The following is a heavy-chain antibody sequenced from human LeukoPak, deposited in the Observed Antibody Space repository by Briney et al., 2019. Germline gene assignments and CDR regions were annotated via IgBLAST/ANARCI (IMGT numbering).Heavy chain of an antibody. CDR3: ARHRMVRGGRRWGFDP. V-gene: IGHV4-39*01. J-gene: IGHJ5*02. D-gene: IGHD3-10*01. Sequence: PSETLSLTCTVSGDSISSSYYYWGWIRQPPGKGLEWIGSIYYSGSTYYNPSLKSRVTISVDTSKNQFSLKLSSVTAADTAVYYCARHRMVRGGRRWGFDPWGQGTLVTVSS. CDR2: IYYSGST. CDR1: GDSISSSYYY.